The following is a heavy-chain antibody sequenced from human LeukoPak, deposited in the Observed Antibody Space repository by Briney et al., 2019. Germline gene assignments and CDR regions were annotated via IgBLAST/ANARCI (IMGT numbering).Heavy chain of an antibody. CDR3: ARSGDYYDTLTGLQH. CDR2: ITRSSTTI. D-gene: IGHD3-9*01. CDR1: GFTFSGYS. J-gene: IGHJ1*01. V-gene: IGHV3-48*02. Sequence: GGSLRLSCAASGFTFSGYSVNWVRQAPGKGLEWVSYITRSSTTIFYADSVKGRFTISRDNAKNSLYLQMNSLRDEDTAVYYCARSGDYYDTLTGLQHWGQGTLVTVSS.